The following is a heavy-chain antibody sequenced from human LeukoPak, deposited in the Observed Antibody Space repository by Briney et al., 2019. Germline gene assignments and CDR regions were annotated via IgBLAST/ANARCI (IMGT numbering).Heavy chain of an antibody. CDR3: AKGGSELTTFDY. J-gene: IGHJ4*02. CDR1: GFTFSSYG. CDR2: ISGSGGST. V-gene: IGHV3-23*01. Sequence: PGGSLRLSCAASGFTFSSYGMSWVRQAPGKGLEWVSAISGSGGSTYYADSVKGRFTISRDNSKNTLYLQMNSLRAEDTAVYYCAKGGSELTTFDYWGQGTLVTVSS. D-gene: IGHD3-3*01.